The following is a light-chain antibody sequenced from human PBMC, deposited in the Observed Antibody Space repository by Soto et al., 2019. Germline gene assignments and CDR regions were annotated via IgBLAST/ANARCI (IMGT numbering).Light chain of an antibody. V-gene: IGLV2-14*03. Sequence: QSVLTQPASGFGAPGASIALFFPGNSSAVGGYDYVSWYQQLPGKAPKLMIYDVNNRPSGASNRFSGSKSGNTASLTISGLQAEDEADYYCSSYTSSSTHVFGTGTKVTVL. CDR2: DVN. CDR1: SSAVGGYDY. CDR3: SSYTSSSTHV. J-gene: IGLJ1*01.